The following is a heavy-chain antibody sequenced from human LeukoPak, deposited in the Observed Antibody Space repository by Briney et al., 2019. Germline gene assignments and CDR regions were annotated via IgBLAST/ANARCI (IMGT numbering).Heavy chain of an antibody. CDR1: GFTFSSYW. CDR3: ARDISGDRYYFDY. V-gene: IGHV3-7*01. J-gene: IGHJ4*02. CDR2: MKQDGSEK. D-gene: IGHD4-17*01. Sequence: GSLRLSCAASGFTFSSYWMSWARQAPGKGLEWVANMKQDGSEKYYVDSVKGRFTISRDNAKNSLYLQMNSLRAEDTAVYYCARDISGDRYYFDYWGQGTLVTVSS.